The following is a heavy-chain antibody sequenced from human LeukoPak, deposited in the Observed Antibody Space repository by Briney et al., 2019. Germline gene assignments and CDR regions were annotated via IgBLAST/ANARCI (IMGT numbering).Heavy chain of an antibody. CDR1: GGSFSGYY. V-gene: IGHV4-34*01. J-gene: IGHJ4*02. D-gene: IGHD6-13*01. CDR3: ARGKPRFIAAAGGIDY. CDR2: INHSGST. Sequence: SEALSLTCAVYGGSFSGYYWSWIRQPPGKGLEWIGEINHSGSTNYNPSLKSRVTISVDTSKNQFSLKLSSVTAADTAVYYCARGKPRFIAAAGGIDYWGQGTLVTVSS.